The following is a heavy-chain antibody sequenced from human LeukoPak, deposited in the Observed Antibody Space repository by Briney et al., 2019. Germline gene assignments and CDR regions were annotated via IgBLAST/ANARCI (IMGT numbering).Heavy chain of an antibody. D-gene: IGHD3-10*01. Sequence: GESLKISCKGSGYSFTSYWIGWVRQMPGKGLEWMGIIYPGDSDTRYSPSFQGQVTISADKSISTAYPQWSSLKASDTAMYYCARVDYYGSGSYYGEDAFDIWGQGTMVTVSS. CDR1: GYSFTSYW. V-gene: IGHV5-51*01. J-gene: IGHJ3*02. CDR2: IYPGDSDT. CDR3: ARVDYYGSGSYYGEDAFDI.